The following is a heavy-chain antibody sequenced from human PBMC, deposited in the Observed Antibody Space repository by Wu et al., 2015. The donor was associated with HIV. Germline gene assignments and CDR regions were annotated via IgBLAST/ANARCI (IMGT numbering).Heavy chain of an antibody. Sequence: QVQLVQSGAELKKPGSEVKVSCKASGGTFSSFAISWVRQAPGQGFEWVGGIIPLFDSATYAPTLEGRVTITADESTSTSFLQVRSLRSEDMAVYYCARVGGSSWYREFDLWGQGTMVTVSS. D-gene: IGHD6-13*01. CDR2: IIPLFDSA. CDR3: ARVGGSSWYREFDL. V-gene: IGHV1-69*12. CDR1: GGTFSSFA. J-gene: IGHJ3*01.